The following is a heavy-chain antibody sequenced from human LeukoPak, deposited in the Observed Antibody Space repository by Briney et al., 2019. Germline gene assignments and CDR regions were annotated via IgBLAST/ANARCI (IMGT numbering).Heavy chain of an antibody. J-gene: IGHJ3*01. Sequence: GGSLRLSYAASGFIFSSSWMTWVRQAPGKGLEWVANIKRDGSEKYCVDSVKGRFTISRDNAKNSLYLQMNSLNAEDTAVYYCARQITSPSDAFDLWGQGTMVTVSS. CDR1: GFIFSSSW. CDR3: ARQITSPSDAFDL. CDR2: IKRDGSEK. D-gene: IGHD3-10*01. V-gene: IGHV3-7*01.